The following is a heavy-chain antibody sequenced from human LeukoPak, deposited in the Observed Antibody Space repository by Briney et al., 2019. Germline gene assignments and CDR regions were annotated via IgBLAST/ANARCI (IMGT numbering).Heavy chain of an antibody. CDR3: ARGGDYGDYEDY. D-gene: IGHD4-17*01. CDR1: GGSFSGYY. V-gene: IGHV4-34*01. CDR2: INHSGST. J-gene: IGHJ4*02. Sequence: PSETLSLTCAGYGGSFSGYYWSWIRQPPGKGLEWIGEINHSGSTNYNPSLKSRVTISVDTSKNQFSLKLSSVTAADTAVYYCARGGDYGDYEDYWGQGTLVTVSS.